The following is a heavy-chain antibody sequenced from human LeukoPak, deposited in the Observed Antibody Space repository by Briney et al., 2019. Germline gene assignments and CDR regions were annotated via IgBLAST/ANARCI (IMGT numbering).Heavy chain of an antibody. D-gene: IGHD6-19*01. CDR1: GYTFTGYY. CDR3: ARERGTLAVAGDAFDI. V-gene: IGHV1-2*02. J-gene: IGHJ3*02. Sequence: GASLKVSCKASGYTFTGYYMHWVRQAPGEGLEWMGWINPNSGGTKYAQKFQGRVTMTRDTSINTAYMEVRRLTSDDTAVYYCARERGTLAVAGDAFDIWGQGTMVTVSS. CDR2: INPNSGGT.